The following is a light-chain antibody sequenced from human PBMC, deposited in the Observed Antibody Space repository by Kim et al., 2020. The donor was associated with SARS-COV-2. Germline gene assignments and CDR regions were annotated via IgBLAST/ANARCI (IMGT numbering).Light chain of an antibody. CDR2: DAS. V-gene: IGKV1-33*01. CDR3: QQFDDMPLT. CDR1: QDIHNY. Sequence: DIQLTQSPSSLSASVGDRVTITCQASQDIHNYLNWYQQTPGSAPKLLIYDASKLKTGVPSRFSGGGSRTVFTFTISSLQPEDVATYYCQQFDDMPLTFGEGTKVDIK. J-gene: IGKJ4*01.